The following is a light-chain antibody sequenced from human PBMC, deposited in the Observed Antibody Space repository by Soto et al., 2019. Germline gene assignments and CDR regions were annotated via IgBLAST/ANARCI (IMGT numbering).Light chain of an antibody. Sequence: QSVLTQPPSASGSPGQSVTISCTGTSSDVGGYNYVSWYQQHPGKAPKLMIYEVSKRPSGVPDRFSGSKSGNTASLTVTGLQADDEADYYCQSFDSSLSAYVFGTGTKVTVL. J-gene: IGLJ1*01. CDR3: QSFDSSLSAYV. CDR1: SSDVGGYNY. V-gene: IGLV2-8*01. CDR2: EVS.